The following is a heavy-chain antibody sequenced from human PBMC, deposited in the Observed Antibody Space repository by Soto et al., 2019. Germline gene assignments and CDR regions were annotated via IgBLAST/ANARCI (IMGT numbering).Heavy chain of an antibody. CDR3: AKARNPVTTYFDL. D-gene: IGHD4-17*01. J-gene: IGHJ2*01. V-gene: IGHV3-23*01. CDR2: ITDTGGST. CDR1: GFTFRSYA. Sequence: EVQLLDSGGGLVQPGGSLRLSCVASGFTFRSYAMSWVRQAPGKGLEWVSSITDTGGSTHYADSVKGRFIISRDYLKSTVFLEMTSLRPEDTATYYCAKARNPVTTYFDLWGRGTLVTVSS.